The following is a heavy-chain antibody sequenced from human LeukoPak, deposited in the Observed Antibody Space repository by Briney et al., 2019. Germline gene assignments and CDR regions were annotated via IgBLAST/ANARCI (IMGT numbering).Heavy chain of an antibody. Sequence: PGGSLRLSCVGSGFTFSSYGMHWVRQAPGNGLEWMAFIRYDGSNKYYADSVKGRFTISRDNSKNTLYLQMNSLRAEDTAVYYCAKTRDLTRDAFDIWGQGTMVTVSS. CDR1: GFTFSSYG. CDR3: AKTRDLTRDAFDI. J-gene: IGHJ3*02. V-gene: IGHV3-30*02. D-gene: IGHD2-21*02. CDR2: IRYDGSNK.